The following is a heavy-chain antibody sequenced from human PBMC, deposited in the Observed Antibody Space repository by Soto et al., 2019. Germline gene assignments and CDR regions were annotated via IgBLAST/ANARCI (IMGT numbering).Heavy chain of an antibody. J-gene: IGHJ4*02. Sequence: GGSLRLSCAASGFTFSSYAMSWVRQAPGKGLEWVSAISGSGGSTYYADSVKGRFTISRDNSKNTLYLQMNSLRAEDTAVYYCAKFWSDYYDSSGYYHFDYWGQGTLVTVSP. CDR3: AKFWSDYYDSSGYYHFDY. D-gene: IGHD3-22*01. CDR2: ISGSGGST. V-gene: IGHV3-23*01. CDR1: GFTFSSYA.